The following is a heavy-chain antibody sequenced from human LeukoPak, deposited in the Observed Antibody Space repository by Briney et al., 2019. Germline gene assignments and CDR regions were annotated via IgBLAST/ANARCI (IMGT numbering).Heavy chain of an antibody. D-gene: IGHD3-10*01. CDR2: IIPILGIA. CDR1: GGTFSSYA. CDR3: GTGVGLWFGELLFSSYYYGMDV. Sequence: GASVKVSCKASGGTFSSYAISWVRQAPGQGLEWMGRIIPILGIANYAQKFQGRVTITADTSTSTAYMELRSLRSDDTAVYYCGTGVGLWFGELLFSSYYYGMDVWGQGTTVTVSS. V-gene: IGHV1-69*04. J-gene: IGHJ6*02.